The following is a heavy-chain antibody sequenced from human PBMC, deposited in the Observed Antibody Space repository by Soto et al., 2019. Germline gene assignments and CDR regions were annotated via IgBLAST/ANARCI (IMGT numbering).Heavy chain of an antibody. D-gene: IGHD2-2*01. V-gene: IGHV3-23*01. CDR2: VSGSGDRT. J-gene: IGHJ5*02. CDR1: GFTFNTYA. CDR3: ARESTNWFDP. Sequence: PGGSLRLSCAASGFTFNTYAMSWVRQAPGKGLEWVSGVSGSGDRTHYADSVKGRFTISRDNSKNTLYLQMNSLRAEDTAVYYCARESTNWFDPWGQGTLVTVSS.